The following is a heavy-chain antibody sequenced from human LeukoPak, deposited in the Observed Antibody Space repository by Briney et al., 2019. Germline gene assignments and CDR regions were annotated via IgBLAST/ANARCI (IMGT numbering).Heavy chain of an antibody. J-gene: IGHJ4*02. Sequence: SETLSLTCSVSGGSISSSSFYWGWIRQPPGKGLEWIGSFYYGGNTYYNPSLKNRVTISVDTSKNEFSLRLSSVTPADTAVYYCARLGITVATLAFFWGQGTLVTVSS. V-gene: IGHV4-39*01. D-gene: IGHD4-23*01. CDR2: FYYGGNT. CDR1: GGSISSSSFY. CDR3: ARLGITVATLAFF.